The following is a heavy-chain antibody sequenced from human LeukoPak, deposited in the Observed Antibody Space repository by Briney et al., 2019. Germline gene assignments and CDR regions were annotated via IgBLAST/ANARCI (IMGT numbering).Heavy chain of an antibody. CDR3: ATYSSSSKGDY. V-gene: IGHV3-53*01. D-gene: IGHD6-6*01. CDR2: IYSGGST. Sequence: GGSLRLSCAASGFTVSSNYMSWFRQAPGEGLEWVSVIYSGGSTYYADSVKGRFTISRDNSKNTLYLQMNSLRAEDTAVYYCATYSSSSKGDYWGQGTLVTVSS. J-gene: IGHJ4*02. CDR1: GFTVSSNY.